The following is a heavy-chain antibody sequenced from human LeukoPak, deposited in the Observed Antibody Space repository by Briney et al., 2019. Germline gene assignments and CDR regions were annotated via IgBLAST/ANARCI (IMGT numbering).Heavy chain of an antibody. J-gene: IGHJ3*02. V-gene: IGHV4-34*01. CDR3: ARKKYYYDSSGYYPDAFDI. CDR1: GGSFSGYY. CDR2: INHSGST. Sequence: SETLSLTCAVYGGSFSGYYWRWIRQPPGKGLEWIGEINHSGSTNYNPSLKSRVTISVDTSKNQFSLKLSSVTAADTAVYYCARKKYYYDSSGYYPDAFDIWGQGTMVTVSS. D-gene: IGHD3-22*01.